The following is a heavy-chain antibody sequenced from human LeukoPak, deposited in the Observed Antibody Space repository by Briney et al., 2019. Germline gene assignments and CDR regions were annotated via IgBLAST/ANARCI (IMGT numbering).Heavy chain of an antibody. V-gene: IGHV3-21*04. CDR2: ISSRSTYI. D-gene: IGHD3-16*01. CDR3: ARVYDWFDP. Sequence: GGSLRPSCAASGFTFSSYSMNWVRQAPGKGLEWVSSISSRSTYIYHADSVKGRFTISRDNAKNSLYLQMNSLRAEDTAVYYCARVYDWFDPWGQGTLVTVSS. CDR1: GFTFSSYS. J-gene: IGHJ5*02.